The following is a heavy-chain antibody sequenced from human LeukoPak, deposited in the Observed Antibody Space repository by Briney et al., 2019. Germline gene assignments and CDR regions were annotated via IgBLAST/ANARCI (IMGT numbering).Heavy chain of an antibody. V-gene: IGHV1-24*01. CDR1: GYTLTVLS. CDR2: FDPEDGET. D-gene: IGHD7-27*01. J-gene: IGHJ4*02. Sequence: ASVKVSCXVSGYTLTVLSMHWVRQASGKGLEWMGGFDPEDGETIYAQKFQGRVTMTEDTSTDTAYMELSSLRSEDTAVYYCARGGLTGYYFDYWGQGTLVTVSS. CDR3: ARGGLTGYYFDY.